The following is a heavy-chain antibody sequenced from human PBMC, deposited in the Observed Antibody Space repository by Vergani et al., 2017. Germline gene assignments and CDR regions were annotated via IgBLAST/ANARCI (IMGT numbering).Heavy chain of an antibody. Sequence: QVQLVESGGGVVQPGRSLRLSCAASGFTFNQYGMHWVRQAPGKGLEWVAVTWYDGNNKQYADSVKGRFTISRDNSKSTMYLQMNSLRDEDTGVYYCAKAYYYGSGSYSVYYYYGMDVWGQGTTVTVSS. V-gene: IGHV3-33*06. CDR3: AKAYYYGSGSYSVYYYYGMDV. CDR2: TWYDGNNK. J-gene: IGHJ6*02. CDR1: GFTFNQYG. D-gene: IGHD3-10*01.